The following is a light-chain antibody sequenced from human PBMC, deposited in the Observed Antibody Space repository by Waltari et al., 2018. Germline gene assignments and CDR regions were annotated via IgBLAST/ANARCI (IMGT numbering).Light chain of an antibody. CDR2: VVI. J-gene: IGLJ1*01. V-gene: IGLV2-8*01. CDR1: SSDVGGYNY. Sequence: QSALTQPPSASGSPGQSVPISCTGTSSDVGGYNYVSWYQQHPGQAPKLMIYVVIKRPSGVPDHLSGAKSSITASLTVSGLPAEDEADYYCSSYAGSNNFFYVFGTGTKVTVL. CDR3: SSYAGSNNFFYV.